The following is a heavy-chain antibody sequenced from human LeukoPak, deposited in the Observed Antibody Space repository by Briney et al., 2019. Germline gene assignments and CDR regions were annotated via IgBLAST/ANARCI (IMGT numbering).Heavy chain of an antibody. CDR1: GFTFSSYW. CDR2: ISSSGSTI. Sequence: GGSLRLSCAASGFTFSSYWMSWVRQAPGKGLEWVSYISSSGSTIYYADSVKGRFTISRDNAKNSLYLQMNSLRAEDTAVYYCANLWLGTSLNYYYYMDVWGKGTTVTISS. V-gene: IGHV3-48*04. D-gene: IGHD6-19*01. J-gene: IGHJ6*03. CDR3: ANLWLGTSLNYYYYMDV.